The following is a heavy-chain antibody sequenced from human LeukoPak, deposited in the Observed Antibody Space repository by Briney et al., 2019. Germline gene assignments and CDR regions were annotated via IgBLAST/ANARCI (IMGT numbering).Heavy chain of an antibody. CDR1: SGSIGSFY. J-gene: IGHJ4*02. CDR2: IYYTGAT. Sequence: SETLSLTCTVSSGSIGSFYWSWIRLPPGKGLDWIGYIYYTGATYYNPSLKSRVTISLDTSKNQFSLKLSSVTAADAAVYYCARAGYSYGTGYYFDYWGQGALVTVSS. D-gene: IGHD5-18*01. V-gene: IGHV4-59*01. CDR3: ARAGYSYGTGYYFDY.